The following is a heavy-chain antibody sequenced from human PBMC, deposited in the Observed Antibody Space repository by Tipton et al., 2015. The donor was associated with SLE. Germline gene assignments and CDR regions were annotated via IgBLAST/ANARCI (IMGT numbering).Heavy chain of an antibody. CDR3: ARGLAIFGEVDYYYYYAMDV. D-gene: IGHD3-3*01. CDR2: IYYSGST. Sequence: TLSLTCTVSGGSISSSSYYWGWIRQPPGKGLEWIGSIYYSGSTYYNPSLKSRVTMSLDTSTNQLSLRLSSVTAADTAVYYCARGLAIFGEVDYYYYYAMDVWGQGTTVTVSS. CDR1: GGSISSSSYY. J-gene: IGHJ6*02. V-gene: IGHV4-39*07.